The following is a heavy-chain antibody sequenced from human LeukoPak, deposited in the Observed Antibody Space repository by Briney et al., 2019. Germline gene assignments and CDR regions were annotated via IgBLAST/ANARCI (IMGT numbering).Heavy chain of an antibody. V-gene: IGHV1-8*02. D-gene: IGHD3-22*01. CDR1: GGPFSSYA. CDR2: MNPNSGNT. J-gene: IGHJ4*02. Sequence: GASVKVSCKASGGPFSSYALSWVRQATGQGLEWVGWMNPNSGNTGYAQKFQGRVTMTRNTSISTVYMELSSLRFEDTAFYYCASGGHIRVYDSNPYYGHYWGQGTLVTVSS. CDR3: ASGGHIRVYDSNPYYGHY.